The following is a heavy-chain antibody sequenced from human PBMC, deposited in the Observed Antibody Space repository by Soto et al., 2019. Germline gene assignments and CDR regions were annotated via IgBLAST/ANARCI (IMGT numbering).Heavy chain of an antibody. Sequence: QVQLRESGPGLVKPSQTLLLTCSVSGASIAGGSYYWICLRPPPGKGLDGIGYIPSRGRPSYHTSLASRSTISSDASKTQLSLQLPSVTAADTAVYYCARDQYSGYDFALWGPGTLVSFSS. D-gene: IGHD5-12*01. CDR1: GASIAGGSYY. V-gene: IGHV4-30-4*01. J-gene: IGHJ5*02. CDR3: ARDQYSGYDFAL. CDR2: IPSRGRP.